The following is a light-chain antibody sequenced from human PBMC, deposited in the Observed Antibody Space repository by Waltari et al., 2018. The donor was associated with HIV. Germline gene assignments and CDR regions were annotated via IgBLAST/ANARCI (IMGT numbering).Light chain of an antibody. CDR3: QQYDNWPYT. J-gene: IGKJ2*01. CDR1: QSVSTI. V-gene: IGKV3-15*01. Sequence: EIVMTQSPATLSVSPGDRAPLSCTASQSVSTILAWYRQKPGQAPRLLIHSASTRATGIPARFSGSGSGTEFTLTISSLQSEDFAVYYCQQYDNWPYTFGQGTKLEIK. CDR2: SAS.